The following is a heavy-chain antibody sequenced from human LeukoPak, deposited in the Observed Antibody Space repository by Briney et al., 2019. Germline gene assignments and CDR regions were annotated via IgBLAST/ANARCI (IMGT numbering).Heavy chain of an antibody. CDR1: SYSISRGYY. CDR2: IHHTGTT. Sequence: NPSETLSLTCTVSSYSISRGYYWGWIRQSPGKGLEWIGNIHHTGTTSYNPSLESRVTISLDLSKNQFSLRLSSVTAADTALYYCVREGPIRFLEQIDYWGQGALVTVSS. J-gene: IGHJ4*02. V-gene: IGHV4-38-2*02. D-gene: IGHD3-3*01. CDR3: VREGPIRFLEQIDY.